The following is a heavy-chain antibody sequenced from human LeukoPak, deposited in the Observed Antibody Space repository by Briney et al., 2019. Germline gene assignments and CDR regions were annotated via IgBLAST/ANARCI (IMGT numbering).Heavy chain of an antibody. CDR1: GFTFSSYS. D-gene: IGHD3-22*01. CDR2: ISSSSSYI. Sequence: GGSLRLSCAASGFTFSSYSMNWVRQAPGKGLEWVSSISSSSSYIYYADSVKGRFTISRDNAKNSLYLQMNSLRAEDTAVYYCARDPGYYYDSSGYYPDYWGQGTLATVSS. J-gene: IGHJ4*02. CDR3: ARDPGYYYDSSGYYPDY. V-gene: IGHV3-21*01.